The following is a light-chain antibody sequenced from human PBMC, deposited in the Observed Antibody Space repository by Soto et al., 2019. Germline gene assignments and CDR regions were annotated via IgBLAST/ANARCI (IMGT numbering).Light chain of an antibody. J-gene: IGKJ5*01. CDR3: QQSYSSSPIT. V-gene: IGKV1-39*01. CDR2: AAS. Sequence: DIQLTQSPSSLSASVGDRFTITCRSSETISTFLNWYQHKPGKAPKLLISAASRLQSGVPPRLSGSGSGTDFTLTINSLRPEDFASYYCQQSYSSSPITFGPGTRLEIK. CDR1: ETISTF.